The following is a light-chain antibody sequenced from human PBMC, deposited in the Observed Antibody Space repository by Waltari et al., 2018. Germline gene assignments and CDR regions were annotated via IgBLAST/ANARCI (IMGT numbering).Light chain of an antibody. J-gene: IGKJ4*01. Sequence: EIVLTQSPGALSLSPGERATLSCRASHNVGNNYLAWFQQKPGQAPRLLIYGASSRATGIPDRFSGSGSGTDFTLTISRLEPEDFAVYYCQQSAHSPLTFGGGTKVEIK. CDR2: GAS. CDR3: QQSAHSPLT. CDR1: HNVGNNY. V-gene: IGKV3-20*01.